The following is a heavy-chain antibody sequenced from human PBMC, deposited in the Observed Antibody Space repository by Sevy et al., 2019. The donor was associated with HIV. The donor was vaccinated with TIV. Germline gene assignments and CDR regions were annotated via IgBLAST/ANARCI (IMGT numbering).Heavy chain of an antibody. Sequence: GGSLRLSCAASGFIFSNYAMYWVRQAPGKGLEWVAVISQDGNSEYSADSVKGRFTISRDNSKNTLYLQMNSLRAEDTAVFYCARDGAARSGASWARNWFDPWGQGTLVTVSS. D-gene: IGHD2-15*01. V-gene: IGHV3-30-3*01. CDR2: ISQDGNSE. J-gene: IGHJ5*02. CDR3: ARDGAARSGASWARNWFDP. CDR1: GFIFSNYA.